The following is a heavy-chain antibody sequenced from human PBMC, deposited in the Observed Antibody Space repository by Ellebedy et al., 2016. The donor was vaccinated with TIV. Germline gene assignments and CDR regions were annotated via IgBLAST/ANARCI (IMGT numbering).Heavy chain of an antibody. CDR2: INPDGGGT. J-gene: IGHJ4*02. CDR3: ARRDYLDY. CDR1: GGTFSSQG. Sequence: ASVKVSCKASGGTFSSQGIRWVRQAPGQGLEWVGWINPDGGGTDYAQKFQGRVTMTRDTSISTAYMELGRLTSDDTAVYYCARRDYLDYWGQGTLVTVSS. V-gene: IGHV1-2*02.